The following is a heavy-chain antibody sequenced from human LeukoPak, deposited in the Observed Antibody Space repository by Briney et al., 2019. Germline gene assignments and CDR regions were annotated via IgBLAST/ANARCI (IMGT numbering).Heavy chain of an antibody. D-gene: IGHD2-2*01. J-gene: IGHJ4*02. V-gene: IGHV4-59*01. CDR3: AVGYCSSTSCSDPYYFDY. CDR1: GGSISSYY. Sequence: SETLSLTCTVSGGSISSYYWSWIRQPPGKGLEWIGYIYYSGSTNYNPSLKSRVTISVDTSKNQFSLKLSSVTAADTAVYYCAVGYCSSTSCSDPYYFDYWGQGTLVTVS. CDR2: IYYSGST.